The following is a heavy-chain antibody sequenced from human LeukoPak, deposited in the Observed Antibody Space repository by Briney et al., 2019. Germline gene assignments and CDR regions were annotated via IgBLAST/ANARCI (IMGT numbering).Heavy chain of an antibody. CDR1: GFTFSSYA. Sequence: GRSLRLSCAASGFTFSSYAMHWVRQAPGKGLEWVAVISYDGSNKYYADSVKGRFTISRDNSKNTLYLQMNSLRAEDTAVCYCARSATTVPACFDYWGQGTLVTVSS. CDR3: ARSATTVPACFDY. V-gene: IGHV3-30*04. J-gene: IGHJ4*02. CDR2: ISYDGSNK. D-gene: IGHD4-17*01.